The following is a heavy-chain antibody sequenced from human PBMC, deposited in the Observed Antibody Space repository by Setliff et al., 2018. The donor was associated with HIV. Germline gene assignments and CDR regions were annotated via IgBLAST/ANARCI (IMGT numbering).Heavy chain of an antibody. J-gene: IGHJ1*01. CDR2: INAGNGNT. CDR1: GYTFTSYA. V-gene: IGHV1-3*01. Sequence: ASVKVSCKPSGYTFTSYAMHWVRQAPGQRLEWMGWINAGNGNTKYSQKFQVRVTITRDTTASTAYMELSSLRSEETAVYYCARAGWDSSGYYSPEGYFQHWGQGTLVTVSS. D-gene: IGHD3-22*01. CDR3: ARAGWDSSGYYSPEGYFQH.